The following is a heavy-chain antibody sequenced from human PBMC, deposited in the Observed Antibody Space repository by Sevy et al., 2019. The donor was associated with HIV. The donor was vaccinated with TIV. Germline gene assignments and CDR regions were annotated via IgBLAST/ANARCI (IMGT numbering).Heavy chain of an antibody. D-gene: IGHD2-21*01. CDR3: ARSHLAFCGGDCFSPYYFDS. J-gene: IGHJ4*02. CDR1: GGSISSYC. V-gene: IGHV4-59*01. Sequence: SETLSLTCSVSGGSISSYCWNWIRQPPGKGLETIGYIYSSGSTNYNPSLKSRVTISVDMSKNQFSLKLSSVTAADTAVYYCARSHLAFCGGDCFSPYYFDSWGQGTLVTVSS. CDR2: IYSSGST.